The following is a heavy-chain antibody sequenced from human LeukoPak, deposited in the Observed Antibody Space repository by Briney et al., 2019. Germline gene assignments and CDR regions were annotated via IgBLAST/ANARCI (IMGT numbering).Heavy chain of an antibody. CDR2: IIPIFGTA. D-gene: IGHD3-22*01. Sequence: SVKVSCKASGGTFSSYAISWVRQAPGQGLEWMGGIIPIFGTANYAQKFQGRVTITADESTSTAYMELSSLRSEDTAVYYCARDSSGYYFLVVGYFDYWGQGTLVTVSS. V-gene: IGHV1-69*13. CDR3: ARDSSGYYFLVVGYFDY. CDR1: GGTFSSYA. J-gene: IGHJ4*02.